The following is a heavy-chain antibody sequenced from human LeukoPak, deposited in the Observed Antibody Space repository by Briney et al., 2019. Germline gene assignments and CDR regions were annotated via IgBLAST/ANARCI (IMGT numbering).Heavy chain of an antibody. J-gene: IGHJ4*02. Sequence: PSETLSLTCAVYGGAFSGYYWSWIRQPPGKGLEWIGSIYYSGSTYYNPSLKSRVTISVDTSKNQFSLKLSSVTAADTAVYYCEYYAGLDFDYWGQGTLVTVSS. CDR3: EYYAGLDFDY. CDR1: GGAFSGYY. D-gene: IGHD3-16*01. V-gene: IGHV4-34*01. CDR2: IYYSGST.